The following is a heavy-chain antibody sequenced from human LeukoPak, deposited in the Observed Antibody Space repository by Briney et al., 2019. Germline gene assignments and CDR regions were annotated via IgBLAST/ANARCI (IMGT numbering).Heavy chain of an antibody. J-gene: IGHJ4*02. Sequence: PSETLSLTCAVYGGSFSGYYWSWIRQPPGKGLEWIGEIKHSGSTNYNPSLKSRVTISVDTSKNQFSLKLSSVTAADTAVYYCARGPYCSGGSCSVAFDYWGQGTLVTVSS. V-gene: IGHV4-34*01. CDR3: ARGPYCSGGSCSVAFDY. CDR2: IKHSGST. CDR1: GGSFSGYY. D-gene: IGHD2-15*01.